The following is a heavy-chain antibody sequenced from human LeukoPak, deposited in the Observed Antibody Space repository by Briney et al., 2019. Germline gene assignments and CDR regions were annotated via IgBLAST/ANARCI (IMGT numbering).Heavy chain of an antibody. CDR2: IYTSGST. V-gene: IGHV4-4*07. Sequence: SETLSLTCTVSGGSISSYYWSWIRQPAAKGLEWIGRIYTSGSTNYNPSLKSRVTMSVHTSKNQFSLKLSSVTAADPAVYYCVAMYRRYCSGGSCYPPSYYYYMDVWGKGTTVTVSS. J-gene: IGHJ6*03. CDR3: VAMYRRYCSGGSCYPPSYYYYMDV. CDR1: GGSISSYY. D-gene: IGHD2-15*01.